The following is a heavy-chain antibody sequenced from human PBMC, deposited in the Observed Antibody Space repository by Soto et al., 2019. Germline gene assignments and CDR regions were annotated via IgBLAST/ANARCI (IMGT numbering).Heavy chain of an antibody. CDR3: VRDGTKNLRDRFEP. D-gene: IGHD1-26*01. V-gene: IGHV4-4*07. CDR1: GASLSRYY. CDR2: IYATGDT. J-gene: IGHJ5*02. Sequence: QVVLQESGPGVVKPSDTLSLTCNVSGASLSRYYWSWIRQPPGKGLEWIGRIYATGDTYYNPSLKSRISMSVDMSKKQFSLTLRSVTAADTAIYYCVRDGTKNLRDRFEPWGRGILVTVSS.